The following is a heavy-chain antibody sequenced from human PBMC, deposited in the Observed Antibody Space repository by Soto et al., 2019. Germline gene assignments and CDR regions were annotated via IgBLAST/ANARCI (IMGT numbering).Heavy chain of an antibody. J-gene: IGHJ4*02. V-gene: IGHV1-69*08. Sequence: QVQVVQSGAEVKKPGSSVKVSCKASGGTFTSYTINWVRQAPGQGLEWMVKIIPTIDSVNYAQKVQGRVTITADKTTRTFFMELSRLRSEDTAVYYCAGEFYDTTGFIDSWGQGTLVTVSS. D-gene: IGHD3-22*01. CDR1: GGTFTSYT. CDR2: IIPTIDSV. CDR3: AGEFYDTTGFIDS.